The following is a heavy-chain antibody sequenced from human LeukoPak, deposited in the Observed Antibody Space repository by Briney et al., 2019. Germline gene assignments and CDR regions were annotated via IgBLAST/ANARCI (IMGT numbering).Heavy chain of an antibody. CDR2: IKQDGSEK. CDR1: RFTFSDYW. Sequence: GGSLRLSCAASRFTFSDYWMSWVRQAPGKGLEWVANIKQDGSEKYYVGSVKGRFTISRDNAKNSLYLQMNSLRADDTAVYYCARAFPADGFFYWGQGTLVTVSS. V-gene: IGHV3-7*05. J-gene: IGHJ4*02. CDR3: ARAFPADGFFY. D-gene: IGHD5-24*01.